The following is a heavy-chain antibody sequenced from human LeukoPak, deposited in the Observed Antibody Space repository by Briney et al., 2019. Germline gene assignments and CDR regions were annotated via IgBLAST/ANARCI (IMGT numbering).Heavy chain of an antibody. CDR3: ARDSVDTAISGDY. J-gene: IGHJ4*02. V-gene: IGHV4-30-4*01. D-gene: IGHD5-18*01. Sequence: PSQTLSLTCTVSGGSISSGDYYWSWIRQPPGKGLEWIGYIYYSGSTYYNPSLKSRVTISVDTSKNQFSLKLSSVTAADTAVYYCARDSVDTAISGDYWGQGTLVTVSS. CDR2: IYYSGST. CDR1: GGSISSGDYY.